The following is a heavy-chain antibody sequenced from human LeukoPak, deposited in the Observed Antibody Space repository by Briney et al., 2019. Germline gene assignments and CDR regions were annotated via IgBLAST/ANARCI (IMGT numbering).Heavy chain of an antibody. CDR3: ARARSGTDKEYYFDY. D-gene: IGHD3-10*01. CDR1: GYSISSGFY. Sequence: SETLSLTCTVSGYSISSGFYWGWIRQPPEKGLEWIGSIFHSGSTYYNPSLKSRITISVDTSKNQFSLKLSSVTAADTAVYYCARARSGTDKEYYFDYWGQGTLVTVSS. CDR2: IFHSGST. V-gene: IGHV4-38-2*02. J-gene: IGHJ4*02.